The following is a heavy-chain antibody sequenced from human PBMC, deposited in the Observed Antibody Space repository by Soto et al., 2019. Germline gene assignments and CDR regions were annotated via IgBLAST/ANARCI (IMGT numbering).Heavy chain of an antibody. D-gene: IGHD6-6*01. CDR1: GGSISSGGYY. V-gene: IGHV4-31*03. CDR3: ARGSFSSSSSWFDP. CDR2: IYYSGRT. Sequence: TLSLPFTVSGGSISSGGYYWSWIRQHPGKGLEWIGYIYYSGRTYYNPSLHSRVSIAVDTTENQFSLKLTSVTAADTSVYYCARGSFSSSSSWFDPWGRGTLVTVSS. J-gene: IGHJ5*02.